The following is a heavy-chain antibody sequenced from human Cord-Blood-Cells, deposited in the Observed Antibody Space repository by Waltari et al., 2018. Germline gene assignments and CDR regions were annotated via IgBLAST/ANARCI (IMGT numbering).Heavy chain of an antibody. V-gene: IGHV1-69-2*01. J-gene: IGHJ4*02. Sequence: EVQLVQSGAEVKKPGATVKISCKVSGYTFTDYYMHWVQQAPGKGLEWMGLVDPEDGETVYAEKFQGRVAITADTSTDTAYMELSSLRSEDTTVYYCLVYTEKSPYFDYWGQGTLVTVSS. CDR1: GYTFTDYY. CDR2: VDPEDGET. CDR3: LVYTEKSPYFDY. D-gene: IGHD3-16*01.